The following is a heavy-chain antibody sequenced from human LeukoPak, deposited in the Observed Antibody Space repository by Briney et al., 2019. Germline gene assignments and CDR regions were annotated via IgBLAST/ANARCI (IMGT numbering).Heavy chain of an antibody. J-gene: IGHJ5*02. CDR1: GYTFTGYY. V-gene: IGHV1-2*02. CDR3: ARDRGSSWYLNWFDP. D-gene: IGHD6-13*01. Sequence: GASVKVSCKASGYTFTGYYMHWVRQAPGQGLEWMGWIDPNSGGTNYAQKFQGRVTMTRDTSISTAYMELSRLRSDDTAVYYCARDRGSSWYLNWFDPWGQGTLVTVSS. CDR2: IDPNSGGT.